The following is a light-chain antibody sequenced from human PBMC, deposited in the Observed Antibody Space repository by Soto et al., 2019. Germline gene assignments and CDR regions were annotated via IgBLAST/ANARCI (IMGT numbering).Light chain of an antibody. J-gene: IGKJ5*01. V-gene: IGKV3D-15*01. CDR1: QSVSSSY. CDR3: QQYNKWPLT. Sequence: EIVLTQSPGTLSLSPGERATLSCRASQSVSSSYLAWYQQKPGQAPRLLIYGASTRATGVPARFSGGGSGTEFTLTITSLQSEDFAVYWCQQYNKWPLTFGPGTRLEIK. CDR2: GAS.